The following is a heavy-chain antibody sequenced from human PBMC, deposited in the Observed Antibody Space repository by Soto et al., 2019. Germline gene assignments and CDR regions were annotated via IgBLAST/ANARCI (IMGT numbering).Heavy chain of an antibody. CDR3: ARGPDD. V-gene: IGHV4-30-2*01. CDR2: IYHSANT. CDR1: GGSISSGGYS. J-gene: IGHJ4*02. Sequence: SETLSLTCAVSGGSISSGGYSWGWIRQPPGKGLEWIGYIYHSANTYYNPSLKSRVTISVDRSKNQFSLKLSSVTAADTAVYYCARGPDDWGQGTLDTLSS.